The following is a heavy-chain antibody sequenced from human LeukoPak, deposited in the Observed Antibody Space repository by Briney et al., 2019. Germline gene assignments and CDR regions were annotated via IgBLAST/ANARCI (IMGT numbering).Heavy chain of an antibody. Sequence: GGSLRLSCAASGFTFSSYAMNWVRQAPGKGLEWVSGISGSGGSTYYADSVKGRFTISRDNSKNTLYLQMNSLRAEDTAVYYCARDPKSVRGRVDYWGQGPVGTVSS. CDR3: ARDPKSVRGRVDY. V-gene: IGHV3-23*01. CDR1: GFTFSSYA. D-gene: IGHD1-26*01. CDR2: ISGSGGST. J-gene: IGHJ4*02.